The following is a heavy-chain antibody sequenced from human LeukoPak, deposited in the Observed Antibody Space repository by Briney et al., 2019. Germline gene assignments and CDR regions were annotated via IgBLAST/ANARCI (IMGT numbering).Heavy chain of an antibody. CDR2: ITAYNDNT. Sequence: GASVKVSCKASGYTFTSYGISWVRQAPGQGLEWMGWITAYNDNTYYAQKLQGRVTMTTDTSTSTAYMELSSLRSEDTAVYYCARGRHRFGDLDYWGQGTLVTVSS. CDR3: ARGRHRFGDLDY. D-gene: IGHD3-10*01. J-gene: IGHJ4*02. V-gene: IGHV1-18*01. CDR1: GYTFTSYG.